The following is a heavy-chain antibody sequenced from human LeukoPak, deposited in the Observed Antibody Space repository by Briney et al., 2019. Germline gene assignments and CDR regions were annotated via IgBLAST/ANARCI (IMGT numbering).Heavy chain of an antibody. CDR3: ARDWPTIAAAGTIPEYFQH. D-gene: IGHD6-13*01. CDR1: GFTFSSYS. Sequence: GGSLRLSCAASGFTFSSYSMNWGRQAPGKGLEWVSSISSSSSYIYYADSVKGRFTISRDNAKTSLYLQMNSLRAEDTAVYYCARDWPTIAAAGTIPEYFQHWGQGTLVTVSS. V-gene: IGHV3-21*01. CDR2: ISSSSSYI. J-gene: IGHJ1*01.